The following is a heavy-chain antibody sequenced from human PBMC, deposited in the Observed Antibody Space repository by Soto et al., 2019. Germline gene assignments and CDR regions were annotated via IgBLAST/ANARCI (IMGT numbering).Heavy chain of an antibody. CDR3: AREKYDYIWGSYRHNWFDP. V-gene: IGHV1-3*01. CDR1: GYTFTTYG. D-gene: IGHD3-16*02. J-gene: IGHJ5*02. Sequence: ASVKVSCKASGYTFTTYGISWVRQAPGQGLEWMGWINAGNGNTKFSQKFQGRVTITRDTSASTAYMELSSLRSEDTTVYYCAREKYDYIWGSYRHNWFDPWGQGTLVTVS. CDR2: INAGNGNT.